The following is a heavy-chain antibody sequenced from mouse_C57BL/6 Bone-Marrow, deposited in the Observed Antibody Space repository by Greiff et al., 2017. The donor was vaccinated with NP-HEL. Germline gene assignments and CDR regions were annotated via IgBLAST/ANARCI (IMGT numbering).Heavy chain of an antibody. Sequence: QVQLQQPGAELVKPGASVKLSCKASGYTFTSYWMHWVKQRPGQGLEWIGMIHPNSGSTNYNEKFKSKATLTVDKSSSTAYMQLSSLTSEDSAVYYCATETLLRSYYFDYWGQGTTLTVSS. CDR2: IHPNSGST. CDR1: GYTFTSYW. D-gene: IGHD1-1*01. J-gene: IGHJ2*01. CDR3: ATETLLRSYYFDY. V-gene: IGHV1-64*01.